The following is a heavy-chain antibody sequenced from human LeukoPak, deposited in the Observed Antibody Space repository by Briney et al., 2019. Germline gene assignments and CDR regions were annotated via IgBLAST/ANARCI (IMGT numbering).Heavy chain of an antibody. D-gene: IGHD3-9*01. CDR3: ARANDILTFPDY. V-gene: IGHV3-69-1*01. Sequence: GGSLRLSCAGSGFPFSSHGMNWVRQAPGKGLEWVSGISPGGPTYYADSVKGRFTISRDNAKNSLYLQMNSLRAEDTAVYYCARANDILTFPDYWGQGTLVTVSS. J-gene: IGHJ4*02. CDR1: GFPFSSHG. CDR2: ISPGGPT.